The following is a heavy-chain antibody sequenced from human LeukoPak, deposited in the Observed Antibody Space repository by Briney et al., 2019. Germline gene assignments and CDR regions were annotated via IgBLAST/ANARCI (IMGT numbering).Heavy chain of an antibody. V-gene: IGHV3-23*01. CDR2: ISGSGGST. Sequence: PGGSLRLSCAASGFTFSSYAMSWVRQAPGKGLEWVSAISGSGGSTYYADSVKGRFTISRDNSKNTLFLQINSLRAEDTAVFYCAKRSGYTTGWFFDFWGQGTLVTVSS. D-gene: IGHD6-19*01. CDR1: GFTFSSYA. CDR3: AKRSGYTTGWFFDF. J-gene: IGHJ4*02.